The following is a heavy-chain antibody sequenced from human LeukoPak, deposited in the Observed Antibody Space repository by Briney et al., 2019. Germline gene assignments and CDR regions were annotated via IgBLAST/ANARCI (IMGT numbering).Heavy chain of an antibody. CDR3: ARRDKYQLLNFDY. CDR1: GGSLSGYY. J-gene: IGHJ4*02. D-gene: IGHD2-2*01. CDR2: INHSGST. Sequence: SETLSLTCAVYGGSLSGYYWSWIRQPPGKGLEWIGEINHSGSTNYNPSLKSRVTISVDTSKNQFSLKLSSVTAADTAVYYCARRDKYQLLNFDYWGQGTLVTVSS. V-gene: IGHV4-34*01.